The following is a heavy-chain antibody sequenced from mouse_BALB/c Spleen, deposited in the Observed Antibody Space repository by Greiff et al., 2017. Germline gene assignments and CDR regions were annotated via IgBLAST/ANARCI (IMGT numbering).Heavy chain of an antibody. J-gene: IGHJ4*01. CDR2: ISSGGGST. CDR1: GFAFSSYD. Sequence: VVESGGGLVKPGGSLKLSCAASGFAFSSYDMSWVRQTPEKRLEWVAYISSGGGSTYYPDTVKGRFTISRDNAKNTLYLQMSSLKSEDTAMYYCARHYYYGNYEGGYYAMDYWGQGTSVTVSS. V-gene: IGHV5-12-1*01. CDR3: ARHYYYGNYEGGYYAMDY. D-gene: IGHD2-1*01.